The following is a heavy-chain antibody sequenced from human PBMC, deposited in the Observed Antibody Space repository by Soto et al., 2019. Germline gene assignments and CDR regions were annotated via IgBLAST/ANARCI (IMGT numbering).Heavy chain of an antibody. Sequence: PGWSLRLSCAASGFTFRSYSMNLVRQAPGKGLEWVSYISISGTAIYYADSVKGRFTISRDDAKNSLYLQMNSLRDEDTSVYYCARDNGIEGSFEPWGEGALVTVS. J-gene: IGHJ5*02. CDR2: ISISGTAI. CDR1: GFTFRSYS. V-gene: IGHV3-48*02. CDR3: ARDNGIEGSFEP.